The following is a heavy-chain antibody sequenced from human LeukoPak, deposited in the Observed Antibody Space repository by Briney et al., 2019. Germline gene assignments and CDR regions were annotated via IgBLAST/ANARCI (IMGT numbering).Heavy chain of an antibody. CDR2: ISIYNGNT. Sequence: ASVNVSCKASGYTFTSYGITWVRQAPGQGLEWMGWISIYNGNTNYAQKLQGRVTMTTDTSTSTAYVELRGLRPDDTAIYYCTRDREAAGQKLTDYWGQGTLVTVS. D-gene: IGHD6-13*01. CDR3: TRDREAAGQKLTDY. CDR1: GYTFTSYG. V-gene: IGHV1-18*01. J-gene: IGHJ4*02.